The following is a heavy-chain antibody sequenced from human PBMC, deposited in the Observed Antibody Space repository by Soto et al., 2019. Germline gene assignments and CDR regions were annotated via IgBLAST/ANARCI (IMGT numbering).Heavy chain of an antibody. J-gene: IGHJ4*02. D-gene: IGHD1-26*01. CDR2: IYYSGPT. V-gene: IGHV4-28*01. CDR1: GYSIPRSNW. Sequence: PSDTLSLPCAFSGYSIPRSNWWRWIRQPRGKGLEWIGYIYYSGPTYYNPSLKSRVTMSVDTSKNQFSLKLTSVTAVDTAVYYCARREIQGPIDYWGQG. CDR3: ARREIQGPIDY.